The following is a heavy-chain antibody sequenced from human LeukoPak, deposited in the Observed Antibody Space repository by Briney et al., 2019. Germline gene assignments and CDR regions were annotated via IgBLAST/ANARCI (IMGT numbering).Heavy chain of an antibody. CDR2: IKQDGTQK. CDR1: GFTFSNYW. V-gene: IGHV3-7*05. D-gene: IGHD2-21*02. CDR3: ARDCGSDCSQAFDI. J-gene: IGHJ3*02. Sequence: PGGSLRLSCAASGFTFSNYWMSWVRQAPGKGQEWVADIKQDGTQKYYVDSVEGRFTISRDNAKNSLYLQMNSLRVEDTAVYYCARDCGSDCSQAFDIWGQGTMVTVSS.